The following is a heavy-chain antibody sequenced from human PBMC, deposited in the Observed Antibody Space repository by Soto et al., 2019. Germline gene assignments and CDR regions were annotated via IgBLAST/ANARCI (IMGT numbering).Heavy chain of an antibody. CDR3: PAYSNYELTPYYYGMDV. J-gene: IGHJ6*02. CDR2: IIPIFGTA. V-gene: IGHV1-69*13. CDR1: GGTFSSYA. D-gene: IGHD4-4*01. Sequence: EASVEVSCXASGGTFSSYAISWVRQAPGQGLEWMGGIIPIFGTANYAQKFQGRVTITADESMSTAYMELSSLRSEDTAVYYCPAYSNYELTPYYYGMDVWGQGTTVTVSS.